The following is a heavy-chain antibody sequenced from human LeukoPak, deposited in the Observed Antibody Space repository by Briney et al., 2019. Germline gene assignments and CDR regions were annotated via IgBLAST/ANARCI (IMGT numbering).Heavy chain of an antibody. V-gene: IGHV4-39*07. J-gene: IGHJ4*02. CDR1: GGSISSSSYY. D-gene: IGHD3-9*01. CDR2: IYYSGST. Sequence: RPSETLSLTCTVSGGSISSSSYYWGWIRQPPGKGLEWIGSIYYSGSTYYNPSLKSRVTISVDTSKNQFSLKLSSVTAADTAVYYCARDQRYFDWFIWGQGTLVTVSS. CDR3: ARDQRYFDWFI.